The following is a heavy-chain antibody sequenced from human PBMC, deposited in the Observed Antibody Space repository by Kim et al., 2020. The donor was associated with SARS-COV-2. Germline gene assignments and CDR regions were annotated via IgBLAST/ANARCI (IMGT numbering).Heavy chain of an antibody. CDR3: ATTHCSGGSCYSSVPYWFDP. D-gene: IGHD2-15*01. J-gene: IGHJ5*02. CDR2: FDPEDGET. V-gene: IGHV1-24*01. CDR1: GYTLTELS. Sequence: ASVKVSCKVSGYTLTELSMHWVRQAPGKGLEWMGGFDPEDGETIYAQKFQGRVTMTEDTSTDTAYMELSSLRSEDTAVYYCATTHCSGGSCYSSVPYWFDPWGQGTLVTVSS.